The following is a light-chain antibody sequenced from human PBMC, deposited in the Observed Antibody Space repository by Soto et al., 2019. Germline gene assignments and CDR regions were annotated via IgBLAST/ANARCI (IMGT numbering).Light chain of an antibody. CDR3: QQYNYCSST. CDR2: GAS. V-gene: IGKV3-15*01. CDR1: QSVSSSY. Sequence: DILLTQSPSTLSSSTGERATISCRASQSVSSSYLAWYQQKPGQAASLLIYGASTRATGMPARFSGSGCGTEFTLTTISRQYEDFSVYYCQQYNYCSSTFGQGTKVDIK. J-gene: IGKJ1*01.